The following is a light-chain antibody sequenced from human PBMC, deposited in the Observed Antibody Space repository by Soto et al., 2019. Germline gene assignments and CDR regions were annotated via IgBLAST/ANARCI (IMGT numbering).Light chain of an antibody. J-gene: IGKJ1*01. Sequence: DIQMTQSPSTLSGSVGDRVTITCRASQTISSWLAWYQQKPGKAPRLLIYDAFSLESGVPSRFSGSGSGTDFTLAISSLQPEDSATYYCLQDINYPWTFGQGTKVDIK. CDR2: DAF. V-gene: IGKV1-5*01. CDR3: LQDINYPWT. CDR1: QTISSW.